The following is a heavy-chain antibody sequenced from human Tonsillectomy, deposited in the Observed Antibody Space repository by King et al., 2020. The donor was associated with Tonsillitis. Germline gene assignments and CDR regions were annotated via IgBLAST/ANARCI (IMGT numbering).Heavy chain of an antibody. CDR1: GGSISSYY. J-gene: IGHJ6*02. Sequence: QLQESGPGLVKPSETLSLTCTVSGGSISSYYWSWIRQPPGKGLEWIGYIYYSGSTNYNPSLKSRVTISVDTSKNQFSLKLSSVTAVDTAVYYCARDSGGCSGGSCYPFYYYYGMDVWGQGTTVTVSS. CDR3: ARDSGGCSGGSCYPFYYYYGMDV. CDR2: IYYSGST. D-gene: IGHD2-15*01. V-gene: IGHV4-59*01.